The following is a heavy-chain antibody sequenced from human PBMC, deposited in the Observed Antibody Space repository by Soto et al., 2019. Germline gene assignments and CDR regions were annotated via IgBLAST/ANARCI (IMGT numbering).Heavy chain of an antibody. CDR3: AKGVLSFHYGMEV. V-gene: IGHV3-23*01. D-gene: IGHD3-10*01. CDR2: ISSTAGRTS. Sequence: GGSLRLGCATSGFTFNTYPMTWVRQAPGKGLEWVSSISSTAGRTSSYADSVKGRFAISRDFSDNTVYLQMNNLRVDDTAVYFCAKGVLSFHYGMEVWGQGTTVTVSS. CDR1: GFTFNTYP. J-gene: IGHJ6*02.